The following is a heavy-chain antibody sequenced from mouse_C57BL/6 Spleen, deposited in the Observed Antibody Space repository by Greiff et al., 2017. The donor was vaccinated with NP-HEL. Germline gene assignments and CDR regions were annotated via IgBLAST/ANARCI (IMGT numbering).Heavy chain of an antibody. CDR1: GFTFSDYY. J-gene: IGHJ4*01. Sequence: EVKLMESGGGLVQPGGSLKLSCAASGFTFSDYYMYWVRQTPEKRLEWVAYISNGGGSTYYPDTVKGRFTISRDNAKNTLYLQMSRLKSEDTAMYYCARRDYGDYAMDYWGQGTSVTVSS. CDR2: ISNGGGST. V-gene: IGHV5-12*01. D-gene: IGHD1-1*01. CDR3: ARRDYGDYAMDY.